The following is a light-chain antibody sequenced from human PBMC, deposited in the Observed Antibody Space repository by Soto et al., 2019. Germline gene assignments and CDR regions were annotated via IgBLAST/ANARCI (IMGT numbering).Light chain of an antibody. CDR1: QSVSSY. V-gene: IGKV1-39*01. CDR3: QQSYNTPRA. Sequence: DIQMTQSPSSLSASVGDRVTITCRASQSVSSYLNWYQQKPGKPPKLLIYAASTLQSGVPSRFSGSGSGTDFTLTISDLQPEDFATYYCQQSYNTPRAFGQGTIVDIK. CDR2: AAS. J-gene: IGKJ1*01.